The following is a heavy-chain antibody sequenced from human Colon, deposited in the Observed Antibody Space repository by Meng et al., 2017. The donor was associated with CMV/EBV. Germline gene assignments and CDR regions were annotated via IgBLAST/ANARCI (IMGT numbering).Heavy chain of an antibody. V-gene: IGHV3-23*03. D-gene: IGHD3-10*01. Sequence: GESLKISCAASGFTFRNHAMSWVRQAPGKGLEWVSVIYAGGRSTYLADSVKGRFIISRDDSKNTLYMEMNSLRDEDTAVYYCAKGSSEFLYYGMDVWGQGTTVTVSS. J-gene: IGHJ6*02. CDR1: GFTFRNHA. CDR2: IYAGGRST. CDR3: AKGSSEFLYYGMDV.